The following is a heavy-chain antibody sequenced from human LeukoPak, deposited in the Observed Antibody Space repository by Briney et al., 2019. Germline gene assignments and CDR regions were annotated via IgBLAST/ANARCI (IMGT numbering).Heavy chain of an antibody. CDR3: ATETFPGYSGYGGFDP. CDR2: FDPEDGET. D-gene: IGHD5-12*01. Sequence: ASVKVSCKVSGYTVTELAIHWVRQAPGKGLEWMGGFDPEDGETIYAQKFQGRVTMTEDTSTDTAYMELSSLRSEDTAVYYCATETFPGYSGYGGFDPWGQGTLVTVSS. CDR1: GYTVTELA. J-gene: IGHJ5*02. V-gene: IGHV1-24*01.